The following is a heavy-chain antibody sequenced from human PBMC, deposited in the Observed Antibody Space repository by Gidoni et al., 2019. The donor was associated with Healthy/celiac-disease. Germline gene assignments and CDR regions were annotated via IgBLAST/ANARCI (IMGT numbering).Heavy chain of an antibody. CDR3: ASTQEGRY. CDR1: GFIFRSYG. Sequence: QVQLVDSGGLVVQPGGPLRLSCAASGFIFRSYGMHGVRQAPGKGLEWMAVISYDGSNKYYADSVKGRFTISRDNSKNTLYLQMNSLRAEDTAVYYCASTQEGRYWGQGTLVTVSS. V-gene: IGHV3-30*03. J-gene: IGHJ4*02. CDR2: ISYDGSNK. D-gene: IGHD1-26*01.